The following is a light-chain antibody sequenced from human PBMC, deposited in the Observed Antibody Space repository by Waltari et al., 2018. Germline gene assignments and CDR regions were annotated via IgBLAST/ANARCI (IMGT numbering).Light chain of an antibody. CDR1: RSQTGAGYY. CDR3: QTYANSLTGLWV. J-gene: IGLJ3*02. Sequence: QSGLTQTPSVSGAPGQRVTIACSGSRSQTGAGYYVHWYKQLPGTATEVLISGDNNRPSGVPGRFSVSESGTSASLAIPGLQAEDKADYYCQTYANSLTGLWVFGGGTKMTVL. V-gene: IGLV1-40*01. CDR2: GDN.